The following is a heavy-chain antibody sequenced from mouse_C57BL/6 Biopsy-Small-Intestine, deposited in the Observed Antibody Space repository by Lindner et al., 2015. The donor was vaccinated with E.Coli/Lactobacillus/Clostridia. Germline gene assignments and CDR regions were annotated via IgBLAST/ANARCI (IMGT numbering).Heavy chain of an antibody. Sequence: VQLQESGPGMVKPSQSLSLTCTVTGYSITSGYDWHWIRLFSKETNWSGVGYIDYSGRTNYNPSLKSRISITHDTSKNHFFLKLNSVTTEDTATYYCARGGHYGSSYGSYHFDYWGQGTALTVSS. CDR2: IDYSGRT. CDR1: GYSITSGYD. D-gene: IGHD1-1*01. V-gene: IGHV3-1*01. CDR3: ARGGHYGSSYGSYHFDY. J-gene: IGHJ2*01.